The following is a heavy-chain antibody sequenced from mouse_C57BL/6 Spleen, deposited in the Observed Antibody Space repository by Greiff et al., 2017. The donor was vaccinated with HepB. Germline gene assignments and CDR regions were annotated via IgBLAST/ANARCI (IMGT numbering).Heavy chain of an antibody. D-gene: IGHD3-2*02. Sequence: QVQLQQSGAELVRPGASVKLSCKASGYTFTDYYINWVKQRPGQGLEWIARIYPGSGNTYYNEKFKGKATLTAEKSSSTAYMQLSSLTSEDSAVYVCARLDSSGPAFDYWGQGTTLTVSS. V-gene: IGHV1-76*01. CDR2: IYPGSGNT. CDR3: ARLDSSGPAFDY. J-gene: IGHJ2*01. CDR1: GYTFTDYY.